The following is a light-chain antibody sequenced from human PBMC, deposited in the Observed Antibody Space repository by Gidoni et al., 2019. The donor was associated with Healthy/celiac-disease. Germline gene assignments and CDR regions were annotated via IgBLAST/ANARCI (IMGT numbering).Light chain of an antibody. J-gene: IGKJ4*01. CDR3: QQYGSSPLT. CDR2: GAS. Sequence: EIVLTQSPGTLSFSPGDRATLSCRASQSVSSSYLAWYQQKPGQAPRLLIYGASSRATGIPDRFSGSGSGTDFTLTISRLEPEDFAVDYCQQYGSSPLTFGGGTKVEIK. CDR1: QSVSSSY. V-gene: IGKV3-20*01.